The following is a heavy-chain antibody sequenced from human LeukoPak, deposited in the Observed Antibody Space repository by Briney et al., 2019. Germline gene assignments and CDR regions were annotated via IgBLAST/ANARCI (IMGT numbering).Heavy chain of an antibody. J-gene: IGHJ5*02. CDR1: GYTFTSYA. CDR2: VSAYNGNA. CDR3: AMAGSLDNWFDP. Sequence: ASVKVSCKASGYTFTSYAISWVRQAPGQGLEWMGWVSAYNGNANYAQEFQGRVTITADESTSTAYMELSSLRSEDTAVYYCAMAGSLDNWFDPWGQGTLVTVSS. D-gene: IGHD3-10*01. V-gene: IGHV1-18*01.